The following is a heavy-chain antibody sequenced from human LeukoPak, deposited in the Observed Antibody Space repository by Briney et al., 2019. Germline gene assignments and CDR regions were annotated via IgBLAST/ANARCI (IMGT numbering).Heavy chain of an antibody. D-gene: IGHD6-19*01. Sequence: GGSLRLSCAASGFTFRSYDMHWVRQVTGEGLEWVSAVGISGDTYYAGSVRGRFTISRENAKNSLYLQMNSLTAGDTAVYYCVRGGIQVSGIDEIDYWGQGTLVTVSS. CDR1: GFTFRSYD. CDR3: VRGGIQVSGIDEIDY. J-gene: IGHJ4*02. V-gene: IGHV3-13*01. CDR2: VGISGDT.